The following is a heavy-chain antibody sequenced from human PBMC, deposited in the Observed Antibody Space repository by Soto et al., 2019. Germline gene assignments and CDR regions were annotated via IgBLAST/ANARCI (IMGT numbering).Heavy chain of an antibody. Sequence: QLQLQESGPGLVKPSETLSLTCTVSGGSISSSSYYWGWIRQPPGKGLEWIGSIYYSGSTYYNPSLKSRVTISVDTSKNQFSLKLSSVTAADTAVYYCARAAGYDFWSGYYPPYYYGMDVWGQGTTVTVSS. J-gene: IGHJ6*02. V-gene: IGHV4-39*01. D-gene: IGHD3-3*01. CDR3: ARAAGYDFWSGYYPPYYYGMDV. CDR2: IYYSGST. CDR1: GGSISSSSYY.